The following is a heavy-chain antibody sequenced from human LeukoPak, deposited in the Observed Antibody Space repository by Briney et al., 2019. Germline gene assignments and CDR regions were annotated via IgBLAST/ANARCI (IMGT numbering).Heavy chain of an antibody. CDR2: IYYSGST. CDR3: ARSERIIMILGGAFDI. Sequence: PSETLSLTCTVSGGSISSYYWSWIRQPPGKGLEWIGYIYYSGSTNYSPSLKSRVTISVDTSKNQFSLKLSSVTAADTAVYYCARSERIIMILGGAFDIWGQGTVVTVSS. J-gene: IGHJ3*02. V-gene: IGHV4-59*08. CDR1: GGSISSYY. D-gene: IGHD3-22*01.